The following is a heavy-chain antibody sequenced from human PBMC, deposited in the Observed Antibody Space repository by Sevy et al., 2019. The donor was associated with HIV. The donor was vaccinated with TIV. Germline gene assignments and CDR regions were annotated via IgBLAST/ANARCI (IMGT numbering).Heavy chain of an antibody. D-gene: IGHD1-26*01. CDR1: GFTFSSYS. V-gene: IGHV3-21*01. J-gene: IGHJ4*02. Sequence: GGSLRLSCAASGFTFSSYSMNWVRQAPGNGLEWVSSISSSSSYVYYADSVKGRFTISRDNAKNSLYLQMNSLRAEDTAVYYCARVSWGSRGFDYWGQGTLVTVSS. CDR2: ISSSSSYV. CDR3: ARVSWGSRGFDY.